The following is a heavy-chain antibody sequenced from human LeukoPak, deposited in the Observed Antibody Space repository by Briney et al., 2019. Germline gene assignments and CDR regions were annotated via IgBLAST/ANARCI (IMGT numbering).Heavy chain of an antibody. Sequence: GGSLRLSCAASGFTFRDYHMSWTRQAPGKGLEWVSYISGSGTTIYYADSVKGRFIISRDNAKNSLYLQMNSLRAEDTAVYYCARHNSFDYWGQGTLVTVSS. CDR3: ARHNSFDY. V-gene: IGHV3-11*01. J-gene: IGHJ4*02. CDR2: ISGSGTTI. CDR1: GFTFRDYH.